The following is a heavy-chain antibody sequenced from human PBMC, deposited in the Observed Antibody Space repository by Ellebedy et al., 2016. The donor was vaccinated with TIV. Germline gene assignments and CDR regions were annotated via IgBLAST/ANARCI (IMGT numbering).Heavy chain of an antibody. CDR3: STIFDS. D-gene: IGHD5-24*01. CDR1: GVPFRNYW. V-gene: IGHV3-74*01. Sequence: GESLKISCVASGVPFRNYWVHCVRLGPGPGLEWVARIVNDEWTTSYADAVRGRFTVSRDNARNTVDLQMNSLRAYDTGVYYCSTIFDSWGQGALVPV. J-gene: IGHJ4*02. CDR2: IVNDEWTT.